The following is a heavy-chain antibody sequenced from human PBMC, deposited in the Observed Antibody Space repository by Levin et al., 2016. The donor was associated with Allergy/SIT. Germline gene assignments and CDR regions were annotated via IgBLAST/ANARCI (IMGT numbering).Heavy chain of an antibody. D-gene: IGHD3-3*01. CDR2: IYTSGST. J-gene: IGHJ6*02. V-gene: IGHV4-61*02. CDR1: GGSISSGSYY. Sequence: SETLSLTCTVSGGSISSGSYYWSWIRQPAGKGLEWIGRIYTSGSTNYNPSLKSRVTISVDTSKNQFSLKLSSVTAADTAVYYCARHSHHEDYDFWDNYYYYGMDVWGQGTTVTVSS. CDR3: ARHSHHEDYDFWDNYYYYGMDV.